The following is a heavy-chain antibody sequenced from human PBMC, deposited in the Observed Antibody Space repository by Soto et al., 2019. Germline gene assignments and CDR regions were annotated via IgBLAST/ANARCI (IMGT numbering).Heavy chain of an antibody. J-gene: IGHJ4*02. V-gene: IGHV1-24*01. CDR2: FDPEDGET. Sequence: ASVKVSWKVSGYSLTVLSMHWVRQVPGKGLEWMGGFDPEDGETIYAQKFQGRVTMTEDTSTDTAYMELSSLRSEDTAVYYCATDYGDYALSFDYWGQGTLVTVSS. CDR3: ATDYGDYALSFDY. D-gene: IGHD4-17*01. CDR1: GYSLTVLS.